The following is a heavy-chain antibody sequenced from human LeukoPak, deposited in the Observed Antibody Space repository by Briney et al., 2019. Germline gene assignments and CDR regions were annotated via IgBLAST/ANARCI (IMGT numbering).Heavy chain of an antibody. J-gene: IGHJ6*02. CDR2: IYPGDSDT. D-gene: IGHD6-19*01. V-gene: IGHV5-51*01. CDR1: GYSFTSYW. CDR3: ARLAVAGPNYYYYGMDV. Sequence: GESLKISCKGSGYSFTSYWIGWVRQMPGKGLEWMGIIYPGDSDTRYSPSSQGQVTISADKSISTAYLQWSSLKASDTAMYYCARLAVAGPNYYYYGMDVWGQGTTVTVSS.